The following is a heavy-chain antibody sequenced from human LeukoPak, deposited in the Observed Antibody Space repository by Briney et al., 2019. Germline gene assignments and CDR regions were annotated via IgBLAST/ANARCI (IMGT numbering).Heavy chain of an antibody. CDR2: FDPEDGET. D-gene: IGHD3-10*01. J-gene: IGHJ4*02. Sequence: ASVTVSCTASGYTFTSYYMHWVRQAPGKGPEWMGGFDPEDGETIYAQKFQGRVTMTEDTSRDIAYMELSSLRSEDTAVYFCATDAGYGSGSYLFFWGQGTLVTVSS. CDR3: ATDAGYGSGSYLFF. CDR1: GYTFTSYY. V-gene: IGHV1-24*01.